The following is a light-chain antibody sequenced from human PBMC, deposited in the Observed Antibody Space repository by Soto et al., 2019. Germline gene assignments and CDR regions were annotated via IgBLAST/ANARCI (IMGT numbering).Light chain of an antibody. Sequence: DIQMTQSPSTLSASVGDRVTITCRARQSISSWLAWYQQKPGKAPKLLIYKASSLESGVPSRFSGRGSGTEFTLTISRLQPDDFAHYYCQQYNGTFGQGTKVEIK. CDR2: KAS. CDR3: QQYNGT. CDR1: QSISSW. V-gene: IGKV1-5*03. J-gene: IGKJ1*01.